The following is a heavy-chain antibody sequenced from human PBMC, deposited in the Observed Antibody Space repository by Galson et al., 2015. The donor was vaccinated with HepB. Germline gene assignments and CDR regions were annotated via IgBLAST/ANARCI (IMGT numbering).Heavy chain of an antibody. D-gene: IGHD6-19*01. Sequence: SLRLSCAASGFTFSTYWMHWARHAPGKGLVWVSHINIDGRDIKYADSVRGRFTISRDNARKTLDLQMNSLTAEDTATYYCVRGTSDWPGLDYCGPGALFIASS. CDR1: GFTFSTYW. V-gene: IGHV3-74*01. CDR2: INIDGRDI. CDR3: VRGTSDWPGLDY. J-gene: IGHJ4*02.